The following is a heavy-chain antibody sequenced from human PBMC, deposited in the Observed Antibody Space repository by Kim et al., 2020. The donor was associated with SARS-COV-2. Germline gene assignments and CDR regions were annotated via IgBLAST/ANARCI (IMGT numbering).Heavy chain of an antibody. Sequence: KRYSPSLKSRLTITKDTSKNQVVLTMTNMDPVDTATYYCAHHTVPWSFDYWGQGTLVTVSS. J-gene: IGHJ4*02. CDR2: K. D-gene: IGHD4-4*01. CDR3: AHHTVPWSFDY. V-gene: IGHV2-5*01.